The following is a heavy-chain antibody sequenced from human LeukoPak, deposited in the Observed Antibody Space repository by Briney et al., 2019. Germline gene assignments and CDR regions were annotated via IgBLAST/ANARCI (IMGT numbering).Heavy chain of an antibody. J-gene: IGHJ4*02. CDR3: AKDQMRYGAFDY. CDR2: ISWNSGSI. CDR1: GFTFDDYA. Sequence: GGSLRLSCAASGFTFDDYAMHWVRQAPGKGLEWVSGISWNSGSIGYADSVKGRFTISRDNAKNSLYLQMNSLRAEDTALYYCAKDQMRYGAFDYWGQGTLVTVSS. D-gene: IGHD3-10*01. V-gene: IGHV3-9*01.